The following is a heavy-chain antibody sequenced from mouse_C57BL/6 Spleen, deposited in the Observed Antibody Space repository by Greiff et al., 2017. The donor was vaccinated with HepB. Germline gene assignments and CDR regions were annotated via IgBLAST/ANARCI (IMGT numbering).Heavy chain of an antibody. CDR3: ARDVSYDGYYDAMDY. Sequence: VQLQQPGAELVKPGASVKLSCKASGYTFTSYWMHWVKQRPGRGLEWIGRIDPNSGDTKYNEKFKSKATLTVDKPSSTAYMQLSSLTSGDSAVYECARDVSYDGYYDAMDYWGQGTSVTVSS. V-gene: IGHV1-72*01. CDR1: GYTFTSYW. J-gene: IGHJ4*01. D-gene: IGHD2-3*01. CDR2: IDPNSGDT.